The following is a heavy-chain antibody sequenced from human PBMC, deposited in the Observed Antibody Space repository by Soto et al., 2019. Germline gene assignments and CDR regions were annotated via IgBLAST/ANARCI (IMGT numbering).Heavy chain of an antibody. D-gene: IGHD3-16*01. V-gene: IGHV5-51*01. CDR2: IYPGGSDT. J-gene: IGHJ6*02. CDR1: GYSFTSYW. Sequence: GESLKISCKGSGYSFTSYWIGWVRQMPGKGLEWMGIIYPGGSDTKYSPSFQGQVTISADRSISTAYLQWGSLKASDSAIYYCARTRTFSLGFYYSAMDVWGQGTAVTVSS. CDR3: ARTRTFSLGFYYSAMDV.